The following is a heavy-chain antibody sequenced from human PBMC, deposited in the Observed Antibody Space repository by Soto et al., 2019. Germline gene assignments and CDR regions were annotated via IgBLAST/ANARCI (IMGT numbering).Heavy chain of an antibody. Sequence: PGGSLRLSCVAPGFTFSSYGMHWVRQAPGKGLEWVAVISYDGSNKYYADSVKGRFTISRDNSKNTLYLQMNSLRAEDTAVYYCARGYRKYGSGSHYWGQGXLVTVSS. CDR3: ARGYRKYGSGSHY. J-gene: IGHJ4*02. CDR1: GFTFSSYG. V-gene: IGHV3-30*03. D-gene: IGHD3-10*01. CDR2: ISYDGSNK.